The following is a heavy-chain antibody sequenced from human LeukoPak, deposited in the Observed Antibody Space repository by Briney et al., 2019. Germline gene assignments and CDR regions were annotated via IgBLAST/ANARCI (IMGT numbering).Heavy chain of an antibody. CDR1: GFTFSSYS. CDR3: ARDPYSGSRHFDY. CDR2: ISSSSSTI. Sequence: PGGSLRLSCAASGFTFSSYSMNWVRQAPGKGLEWVSYISSSSSTIYYADSVKGRFTISRDNAKNSLYLQMNSLRAEDTAVYYCARDPYSGSRHFDYWGQGTLVTVSS. V-gene: IGHV3-48*01. J-gene: IGHJ4*02. D-gene: IGHD1-26*01.